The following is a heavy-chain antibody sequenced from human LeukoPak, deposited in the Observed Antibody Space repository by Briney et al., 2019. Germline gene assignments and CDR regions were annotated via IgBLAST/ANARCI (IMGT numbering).Heavy chain of an antibody. Sequence: ERSLRLSCAASGFTFNSYGMHWVRQAPGKGLEWVAVISNDGSLKFYADSVKDRFTISRDNSKNTLYLQMNSLRVEDTAVYYCAKGHSSSWYFSYWGQGTLVTVSS. J-gene: IGHJ4*02. CDR1: GFTFNSYG. CDR2: ISNDGSLK. D-gene: IGHD6-13*01. CDR3: AKGHSSSWYFSY. V-gene: IGHV3-30*18.